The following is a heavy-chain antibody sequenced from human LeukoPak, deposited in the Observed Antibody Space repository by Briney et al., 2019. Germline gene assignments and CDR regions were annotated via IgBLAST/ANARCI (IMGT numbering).Heavy chain of an antibody. D-gene: IGHD5-24*01. J-gene: IGHJ4*02. CDR1: GFTFATYV. CDR2: VGGDGRVT. CDR3: AKGISADGYNFERGADY. Sequence: GGSLRLSCGASGFTFATYVMTWVRQAPGKGLEWVSSVGGDGRVTYYADSVKGRFTISRDNSKNTIFLQMNSLRVEDTAVYHCAKGISADGYNFERGADYWGQGAQVIVSS. V-gene: IGHV3-23*01.